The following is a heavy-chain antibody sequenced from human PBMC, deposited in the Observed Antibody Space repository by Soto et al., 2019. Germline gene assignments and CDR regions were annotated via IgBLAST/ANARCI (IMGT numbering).Heavy chain of an antibody. D-gene: IGHD3-10*01. CDR2: ISYDGSNE. V-gene: IGHV3-30*04. CDR1: GFTFSSYA. CDR3: ARGGEWFGELFSGMDV. Sequence: GGSLRLSCAASGFTFSSYAMHWVRQAPGKGLEWVAVISYDGSNEYYADSVKGRFTISRDNSKNTLYLQMNSLRAEDTAVYYCARGGEWFGELFSGMDVWGQGTTVTVSS. J-gene: IGHJ6*02.